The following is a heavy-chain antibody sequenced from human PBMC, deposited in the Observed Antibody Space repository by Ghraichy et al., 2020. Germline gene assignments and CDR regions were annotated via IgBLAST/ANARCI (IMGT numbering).Heavy chain of an antibody. CDR2: ISYDGSNK. Sequence: LSLTCAASGFTFSSYGMHWVRQAPGKGLEWVAVISYDGSNKYYADSVKGRFTISRDNSKNTLYLQMNSLRAEDTAVYYCAEDPGIAAAGGTNWFDPWGQGTLVTVSS. V-gene: IGHV3-30*18. CDR3: AEDPGIAAAGGTNWFDP. D-gene: IGHD6-13*01. CDR1: GFTFSSYG. J-gene: IGHJ5*02.